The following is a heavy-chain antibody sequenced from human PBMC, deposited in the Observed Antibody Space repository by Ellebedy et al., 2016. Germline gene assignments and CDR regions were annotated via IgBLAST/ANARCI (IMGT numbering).Heavy chain of an antibody. CDR2: IYYRSKWYT. Sequence: SQTLSLTXAISEDSVSSNSAAWNWIRQSPSRGLEWLGRIYYRSKWYTDYAVSVRSRVSINPDTSKNQFSLEMNSVTPEDTAVYYCARWDHGEGYFDYWGQGALVTVSS. V-gene: IGHV6-1*01. D-gene: IGHD2-21*01. CDR1: EDSVSSNSAA. CDR3: ARWDHGEGYFDY. J-gene: IGHJ4*02.